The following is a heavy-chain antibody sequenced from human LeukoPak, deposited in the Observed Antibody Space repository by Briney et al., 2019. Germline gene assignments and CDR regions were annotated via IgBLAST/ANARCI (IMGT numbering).Heavy chain of an antibody. D-gene: IGHD3-10*01. Sequence: PGGSLRLSCAASGFTFSSYGMHWVRQAPGKGLEWVAVIWYDGSNKYYADSVKGRFTISRDNSKNTLYLQMNSLRAEDTAVYYCARGHVWFGELLYYFDCWGQGTLVTVSS. J-gene: IGHJ4*02. V-gene: IGHV3-33*01. CDR3: ARGHVWFGELLYYFDC. CDR2: IWYDGSNK. CDR1: GFTFSSYG.